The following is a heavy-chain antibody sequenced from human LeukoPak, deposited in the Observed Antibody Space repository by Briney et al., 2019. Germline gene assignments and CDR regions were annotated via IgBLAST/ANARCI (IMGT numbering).Heavy chain of an antibody. CDR1: GFTFSSYG. V-gene: IGHV3-30*02. Sequence: GGSLRLSCAASGFTFSSYGMHWVRQAPGKGLEWVAFIRYDGSNKYYADSVKGRFTISRDNSKNTLYLQMNSLKTEDTAVYYCTTALGYWGQGTLVTVSS. CDR3: TTALGY. J-gene: IGHJ4*02. D-gene: IGHD1-26*01. CDR2: IRYDGSNK.